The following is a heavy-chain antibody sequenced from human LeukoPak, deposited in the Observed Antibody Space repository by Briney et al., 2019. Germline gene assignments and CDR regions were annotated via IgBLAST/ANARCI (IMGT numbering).Heavy chain of an antibody. D-gene: IGHD6-13*01. V-gene: IGHV3-49*04. CDR3: TRTVAAAGTFDY. CDR1: GFTFGDYP. Sequence: GRSLRLSCTASGFTFGDYPMSWVRQAPGKGLEWVGFIRGKTYGWTTEYAASVKGRFTISRDDSQSIAYLQMNSLHTEDTAVYYCTRTVAAAGTFDYWGQGTLVTVSS. J-gene: IGHJ4*02. CDR2: IRGKTYGWTT.